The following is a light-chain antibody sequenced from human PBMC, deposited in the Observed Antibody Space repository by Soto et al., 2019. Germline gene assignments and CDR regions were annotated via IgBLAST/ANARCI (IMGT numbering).Light chain of an antibody. J-gene: IGLJ1*01. CDR3: SSYTTSNTRQIV. V-gene: IGLV2-14*03. CDR2: DVS. Sequence: QCVLTKPAYVYGSPGQSITISCNGTSSDVGGYNYVSWYQHHPGKAPKLMIYDVSNRPSGVSNRFPGSKSGNTASLTISGLQPEDEADYYCSSYTTSNTRQIVFGTGTKVTVL. CDR1: SSDVGGYNY.